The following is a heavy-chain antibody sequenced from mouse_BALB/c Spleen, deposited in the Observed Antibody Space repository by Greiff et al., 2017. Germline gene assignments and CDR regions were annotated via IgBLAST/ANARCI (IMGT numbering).Heavy chain of an antibody. Sequence: EVMLVESGGGLVKPGGSLKLSCAASGFTFSSYTMSWVRQTPEKRLEWVATISSGGSYTYYPDSVKGRFTISRDNAKNTLYLQMSSLKSEDTAMYYCTREDGYWLDYWGQGTTLTVSS. D-gene: IGHD2-3*01. J-gene: IGHJ2*01. V-gene: IGHV5-6-4*01. CDR2: ISSGGSYT. CDR3: TREDGYWLDY. CDR1: GFTFSSYT.